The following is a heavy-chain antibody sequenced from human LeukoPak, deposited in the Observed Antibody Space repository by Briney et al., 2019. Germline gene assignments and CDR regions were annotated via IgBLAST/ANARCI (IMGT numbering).Heavy chain of an antibody. CDR3: AKVLYGAHDAFDI. CDR2: ISGSGSST. CDR1: GFTFSNYG. J-gene: IGHJ3*02. V-gene: IGHV3-23*01. Sequence: GRSLTLSRTASGFTFSNYGMSWVRQAPGQGLEWVSIISGSGSSTNYSDSVKGRFTISRDNSKNMVYLRMNSLRVEDTALYYCAKVLYGAHDAFDIWGQGTMVTVSS. D-gene: IGHD4-17*01.